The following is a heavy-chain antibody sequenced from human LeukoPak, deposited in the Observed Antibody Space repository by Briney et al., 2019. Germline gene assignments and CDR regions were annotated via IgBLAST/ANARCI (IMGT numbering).Heavy chain of an antibody. CDR3: AKDPRVRGVTHFDY. CDR1: GFRFRYYA. V-gene: IGHV3-23*01. CDR2: ISGNGDRT. D-gene: IGHD3-10*01. Sequence: GGSLRLSCVASGFRFRYYAMSWVRQAPGKGLEYVPGISGNGDRTFYADSVKGRFTISRDNSKNTLFLQMSSLRAEDTAVYYCAKDPRVRGVTHFDYWGQGTLVTVSS. J-gene: IGHJ4*02.